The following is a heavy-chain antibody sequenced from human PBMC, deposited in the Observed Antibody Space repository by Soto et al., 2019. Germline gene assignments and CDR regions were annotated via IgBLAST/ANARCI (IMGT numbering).Heavy chain of an antibody. Sequence: GGSLRLSCAASGFTFSDYYMSWIRQAPGKGLEWVSYISSSGSTIYYADSVKGRFTISRDNAKNSLYLQMNSLRAEDTAVYYCARTAVGSSWSYYYYYYMDVWGKGTTVTVSS. J-gene: IGHJ6*03. CDR2: ISSSGSTI. CDR3: ARTAVGSSWSYYYYYYMDV. D-gene: IGHD6-13*01. CDR1: GFTFSDYY. V-gene: IGHV3-11*01.